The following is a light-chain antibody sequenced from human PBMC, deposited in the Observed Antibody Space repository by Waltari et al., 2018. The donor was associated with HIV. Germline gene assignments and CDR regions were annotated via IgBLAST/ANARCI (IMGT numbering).Light chain of an antibody. Sequence: QSVLTQPPSVSGTTGQRVTISCSGSSSNIGDNPVSWYRQLPGTAPKLLIYTNRQRPSGVPARVSGSKSGTSASLAISGLQSEDEANYYCVTWDDNLNGPVFGGGTRLTVL. J-gene: IGLJ2*01. V-gene: IGLV1-44*01. CDR3: VTWDDNLNGPV. CDR2: TNR. CDR1: SSNIGDNP.